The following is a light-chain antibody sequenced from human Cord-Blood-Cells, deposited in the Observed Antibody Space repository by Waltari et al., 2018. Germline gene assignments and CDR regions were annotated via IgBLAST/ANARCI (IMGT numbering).Light chain of an antibody. CDR3: LLSYSGARV. CDR1: TGAVTSGHY. J-gene: IGLJ3*02. CDR2: DKS. V-gene: IGLV7-46*01. Sequence: QAVVTQEPSLTVSPGGTVTLTCGSSTGAVTSGHYPYWFQQKPGQDPRTLIYDKSHQPPRAPARFFCFLPGGKAALTLSGAQPEDEAEYYCLLSYSGARVFGGGTKLTVL.